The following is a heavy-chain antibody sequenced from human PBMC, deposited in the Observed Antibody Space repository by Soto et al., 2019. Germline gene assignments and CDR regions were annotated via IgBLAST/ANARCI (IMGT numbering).Heavy chain of an antibody. D-gene: IGHD5-18*01. CDR2: IIPIFGTT. J-gene: IGHJ3*02. CDR1: GGTFSNYA. Sequence: QVQLVQSGAEVKKPGSSVMVSCKASGGTFSNYAITWVRQAPGQGLEWGGGIIPIFGTTNYAETFQGRVTIIADGSTSTSYMELSSLTSEDTAVYYCARGPEGNTAMVWGGCDAFAIWGQGTVVTVSS. CDR3: ARGPEGNTAMVWGGCDAFAI. V-gene: IGHV1-69*01.